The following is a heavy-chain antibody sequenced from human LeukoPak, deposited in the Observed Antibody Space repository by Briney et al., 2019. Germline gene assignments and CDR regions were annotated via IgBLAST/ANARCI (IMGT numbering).Heavy chain of an antibody. CDR2: ISGSGGST. D-gene: IGHD1-26*01. J-gene: IGHJ4*02. CDR1: GFTFKTYG. V-gene: IGHV3-23*01. Sequence: GGSLRLSCEASGFTFKTYGMNWVRQAPGKGLEWVSDISGSGGSTYYADSVKGRFTISRDNSKNTLYLQMNSLRAEDTAVYYCAKGSGSYLSPLYYFDYWGQGTLVTVSS. CDR3: AKGSGSYLSPLYYFDY.